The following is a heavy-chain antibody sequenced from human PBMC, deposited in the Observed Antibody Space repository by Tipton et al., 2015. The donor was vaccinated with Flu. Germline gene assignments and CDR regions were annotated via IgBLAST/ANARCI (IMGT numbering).Heavy chain of an antibody. CDR3: AREAAVALDY. D-gene: IGHD6-25*01. Sequence: TLSLTCAVSGGSISDSTHYWGWIRQPPGKGLEWVGSIYSSGITQYNPSLNSRVTMSLDASKNEFSLKLTTVTAADTAVYYCAREAAVALDYWGPRMLVTVSS. J-gene: IGHJ4*02. CDR1: GGSISDSTHY. V-gene: IGHV4-39*07. CDR2: IYSSGIT.